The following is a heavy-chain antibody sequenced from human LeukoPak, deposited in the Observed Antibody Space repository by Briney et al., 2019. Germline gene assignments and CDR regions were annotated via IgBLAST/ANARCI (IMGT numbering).Heavy chain of an antibody. D-gene: IGHD4-17*01. CDR2: IIPILGIA. V-gene: IGHV1-69*04. CDR1: GGTFSSYA. CDR3: ARDFYPYYGDWAIFFDY. Sequence: SVKVCCKASGGTFSSYAISWVRQAPGQGLEWMGRIIPILGIANYAQKFQGRVTITADKSTSTAYMELSSLRSEDTAVYYCARDFYPYYGDWAIFFDYWGQGTLVTVSS. J-gene: IGHJ4*02.